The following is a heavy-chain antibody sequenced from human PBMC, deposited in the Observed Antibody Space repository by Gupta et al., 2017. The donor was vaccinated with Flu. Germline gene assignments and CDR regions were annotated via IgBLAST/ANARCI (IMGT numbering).Heavy chain of an antibody. CDR3: ARGRGVSLGRKGIAARPPDY. Sequence: QVQLQQWGAGLLKPSETLSLTCAVYGGSFSGYYWSWIRQPPGKGLEWIGEINHSGSTNYNPSLKSRVTISVDTSKNQFSLKLSSVTAADTAVYYCARGRGVSLGRKGIAARPPDYWGQGTLVTVSS. CDR2: INHSGST. V-gene: IGHV4-34*01. CDR1: GGSFSGYY. J-gene: IGHJ4*02. D-gene: IGHD6-6*01.